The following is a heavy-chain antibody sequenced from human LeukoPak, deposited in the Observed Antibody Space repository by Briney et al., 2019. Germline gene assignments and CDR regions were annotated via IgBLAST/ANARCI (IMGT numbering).Heavy chain of an antibody. Sequence: SETLSLTCTVSGGSISSYYWSWIRQPPGKGLEWIGYIYYSGSTNYNPSLKSRVTISVDTSKNQFSLKLSSVTAADTAVYYCARSPYNYYDSSGYYGLYFDYWGQGTLVTVSS. CDR2: IYYSGST. CDR3: ARSPYNYYDSSGYYGLYFDY. V-gene: IGHV4-59*12. D-gene: IGHD3-22*01. J-gene: IGHJ4*02. CDR1: GGSISSYY.